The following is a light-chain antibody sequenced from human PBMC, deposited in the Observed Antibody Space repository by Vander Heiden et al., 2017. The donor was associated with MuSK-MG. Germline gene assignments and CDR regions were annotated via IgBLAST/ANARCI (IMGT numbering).Light chain of an antibody. V-gene: IGKV1-39*01. CDR3: QQSYSTPPG. J-gene: IGKJ4*02. CDR1: QSINTY. CDR2: TAS. Sequence: DIQMTPSPSSLSASVGDRVTITCRASQSINTYLNWYQQKPRKAPKLLIYTASSLQSGVPSRFSGSGSGTDFTLTISSLQPEDFATYYCQQSYSTPPGFGGGTKVEIK.